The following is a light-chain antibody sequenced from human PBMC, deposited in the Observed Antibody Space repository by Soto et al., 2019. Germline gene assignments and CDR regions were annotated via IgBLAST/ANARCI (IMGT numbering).Light chain of an antibody. Sequence: QAVLTQSSSASASLGSSVKFTCTLSSGHSSHIIAWHQQQPGKAPRYLMKLEGSGSYNKGSGVPDRFSGSSSGADRYLTISNLQSEDEADYYCETWDSNSWVFGGGTKLTVL. V-gene: IGLV4-60*03. CDR3: ETWDSNSWV. CDR1: SGHSSHI. CDR2: LEGSGSY. J-gene: IGLJ3*02.